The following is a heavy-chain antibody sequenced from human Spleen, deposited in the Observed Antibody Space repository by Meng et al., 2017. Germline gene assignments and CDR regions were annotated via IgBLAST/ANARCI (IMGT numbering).Heavy chain of an antibody. CDR3: ARCHYDGYFDS. J-gene: IGHJ4*02. CDR2: INHSGST. V-gene: IGHV4-34*01. D-gene: IGHD3-22*01. Sequence: QVLRQQWGGVLCKPSATLCLSGVVSGGFFSDYYLSWIRQPPGTGLDWIGEINHSGSTNYNPSVERRASITVDTSKKQFSLMLKHVTAADTAVYYCARCHYDGYFDSWGQGTLVTVSS. CDR1: GGFFSDYY.